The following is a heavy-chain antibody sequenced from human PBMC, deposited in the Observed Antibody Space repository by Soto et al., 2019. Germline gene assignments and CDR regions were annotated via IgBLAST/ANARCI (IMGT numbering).Heavy chain of an antibody. CDR3: ARGDYYDTSGPFSDAFDI. V-gene: IGHV3-7*04. CDR1: GLTFISYW. J-gene: IGHJ3*02. D-gene: IGHD3-22*01. Sequence: TGLSLRLSCAASGLTFISYWMSWVRQAPGKGLEWVANVKPDGSEKWYVDSVKGRFTISRDNAKNSLYLQMNSLRAEDTAVYYCARGDYYDTSGPFSDAFDIWGQGTMVTVSS. CDR2: VKPDGSEK.